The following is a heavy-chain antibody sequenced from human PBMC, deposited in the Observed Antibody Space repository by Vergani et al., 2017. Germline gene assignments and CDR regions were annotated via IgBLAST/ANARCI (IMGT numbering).Heavy chain of an antibody. J-gene: IGHJ4*02. CDR2: IWYDGSNK. CDR3: AREGKWELGGYYFDY. CDR1: GFTFSSYG. Sequence: QVQLVESGGGVVQPGRSLRLSCAASGFTFSSYGMHWVRQAPGKGLEWVAVIWYDGSNKYYADSVKGRFTISRDNSKTTLYLQMNSLRAEDTAVYYCAREGKWELGGYYFDYWGQGTLVTVSS. D-gene: IGHD1-26*01. V-gene: IGHV3-33*01.